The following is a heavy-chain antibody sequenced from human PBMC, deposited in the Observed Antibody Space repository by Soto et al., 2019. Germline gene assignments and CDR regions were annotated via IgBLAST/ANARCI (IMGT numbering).Heavy chain of an antibody. CDR1: GYTFTGYY. J-gene: IGHJ4*02. Sequence: ASVKVSCKASGYTFTGYYMHWVRQAPGQGLEWMGWINPNSGGTNYAQKFQGWVTMTRDTSISTAYMELSRLRSDDTAVYYCARDVTRREAAVTFDYWGQGTLVTVSS. V-gene: IGHV1-2*04. CDR2: INPNSGGT. D-gene: IGHD6-13*01. CDR3: ARDVTRREAAVTFDY.